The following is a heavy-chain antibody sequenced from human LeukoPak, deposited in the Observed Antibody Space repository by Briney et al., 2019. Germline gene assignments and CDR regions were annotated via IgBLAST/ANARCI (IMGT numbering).Heavy chain of an antibody. Sequence: TGGSLRLSCAASGFTFSSYWMHWVRQAPGKGLVWVSRINSDGSSTSYADSVKGRFTISRDNAKNTLYLQMNSLRPEDTAVYYCARGRSSGWSYFDYWGQGTLVTVSS. CDR3: ARGRSSGWSYFDY. CDR1: GFTFSSYW. CDR2: INSDGSST. D-gene: IGHD6-19*01. J-gene: IGHJ4*02. V-gene: IGHV3-74*01.